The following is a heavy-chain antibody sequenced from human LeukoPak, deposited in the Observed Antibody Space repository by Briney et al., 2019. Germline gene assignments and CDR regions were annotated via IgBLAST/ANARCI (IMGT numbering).Heavy chain of an antibody. V-gene: IGHV4-59*01. CDR1: GVSISGNY. Sequence: PSETLSLTCTVSGVSISGNYWSWIRQPPGKGLEWIGYIFYTGSTNYNPSLKSRVTISVDTSKNQFSLKLSSVTAADTAVYYCARKNYGDYFDYWGQGTLVTVSS. CDR2: IFYTGST. CDR3: ARKNYGDYFDY. D-gene: IGHD4-17*01. J-gene: IGHJ4*02.